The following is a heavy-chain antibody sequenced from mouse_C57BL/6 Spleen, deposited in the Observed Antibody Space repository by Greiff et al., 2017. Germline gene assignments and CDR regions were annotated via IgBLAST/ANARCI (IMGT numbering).Heavy chain of an antibody. Sequence: QVQLQQSGAELVKPGASVKLSCKASGYTFTSYWMHWVKQRPGQGLEWIGMIHPNSGSTNYNEKFKSKATLTVDKSSSTAYMQLSSLTSEDSAVYYCARSLYDYDEGFAYWGQGTLVTVSA. V-gene: IGHV1-64*01. CDR2: IHPNSGST. D-gene: IGHD2-4*01. CDR1: GYTFTSYW. CDR3: ARSLYDYDEGFAY. J-gene: IGHJ3*01.